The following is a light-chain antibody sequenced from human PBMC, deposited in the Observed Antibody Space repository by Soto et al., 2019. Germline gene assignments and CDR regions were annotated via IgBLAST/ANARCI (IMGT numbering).Light chain of an antibody. CDR3: QQYSNSPLT. CDR2: DAS. CDR1: QSVSSN. V-gene: IGKV3-15*01. Sequence: EIVMPPSPATLSVSPGERATLSCRASQSVSSNLAWYKQKPGQAPRLLIYDASCRATGVPARFSGSGSGTEFTLTISSLQSEDFAVYYCQQYSNSPLTFGPGTKVDIK. J-gene: IGKJ3*01.